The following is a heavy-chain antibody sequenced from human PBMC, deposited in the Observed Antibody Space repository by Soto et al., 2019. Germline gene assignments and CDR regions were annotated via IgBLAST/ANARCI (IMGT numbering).Heavy chain of an antibody. Sequence: GGSLRLSCAASGFTFSSYWMHWVRQAPGKGLVWVSRINSDGSSTSYADSVKGRFTISRDNAKNTLYLQMNSLRAEDTAVYYCAREVLYYYDSSGYYYAPYGMDVWGQGTTVTAP. D-gene: IGHD3-22*01. CDR3: AREVLYYYDSSGYYYAPYGMDV. J-gene: IGHJ6*02. CDR1: GFTFSSYW. CDR2: INSDGSST. V-gene: IGHV3-74*01.